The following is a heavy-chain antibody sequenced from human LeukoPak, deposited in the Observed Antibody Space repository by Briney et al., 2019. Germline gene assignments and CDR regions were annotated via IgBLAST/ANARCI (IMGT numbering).Heavy chain of an antibody. J-gene: IGHJ4*02. CDR1: GFTFGDYA. V-gene: IGHV3-49*03. Sequence: GGSLRLSCTASGFTFGDYAMSWFRQAPGKGLEWVGFIRSKAYGGTTEYAASVEGRFTISRDDSKSIAYLQMNSLKTEDTAVYYCTRDPTNYSSGWSDYWGQGTLVTVSS. CDR3: TRDPTNYSSGWSDY. CDR2: IRSKAYGGTT. D-gene: IGHD6-19*01.